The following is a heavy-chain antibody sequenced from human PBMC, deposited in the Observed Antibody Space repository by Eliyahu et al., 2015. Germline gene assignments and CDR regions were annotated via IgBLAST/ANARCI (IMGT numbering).Heavy chain of an antibody. D-gene: IGHD3-10*01. CDR3: ARARWFTMVRGVIRSHAFDI. J-gene: IGHJ3*02. V-gene: IGHV3-21*01. CDR2: ISSSSSYI. Sequence: EVQLVESGGGLVKPGGSLRLSCAASGFTFSSXSMNWVRQAPGKRLEWXSSISSSSSYIYYADSVKGRLTISRDNAKKSLYLQMNSLRAEDTAVYYCARARWFTMVRGVIRSHAFDIWGQGTMVTVSS. CDR1: GFTFSSXS.